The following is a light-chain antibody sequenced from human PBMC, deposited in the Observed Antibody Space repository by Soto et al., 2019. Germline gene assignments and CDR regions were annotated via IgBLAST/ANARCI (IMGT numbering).Light chain of an antibody. CDR3: GSYSGNNARVV. CDR2: EVS. J-gene: IGLJ2*01. CDR1: NNDIGRYTY. Sequence: SVLTQPASVSGSLGQSITISCTGTNNDIGRYTYVSWYQQYPGKAPKLMIYEVSNRPPGVSDRFSGSKFGSMSSLTFSRLQPECEADYLCGSYSGNNARVVFGGETKVIV. V-gene: IGLV2-14*01.